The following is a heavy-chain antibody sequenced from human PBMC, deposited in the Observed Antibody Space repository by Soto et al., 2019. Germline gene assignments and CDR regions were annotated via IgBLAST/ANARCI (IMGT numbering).Heavy chain of an antibody. CDR1: ARSISTSSSY. Sequence: SQTLSLTCPLSARSISTSSSYWGWLRQHPGKGLEWIGRIYYSGSTYYNPSLKSRVTISVDTPKSQFSLKLSSVTAADTAVYYCARQTPAISISDHWGQGTLVTVSS. CDR3: ARQTPAISISDH. D-gene: IGHD3-9*01. V-gene: IGHV4-39*01. CDR2: IYYSGST. J-gene: IGHJ4*02.